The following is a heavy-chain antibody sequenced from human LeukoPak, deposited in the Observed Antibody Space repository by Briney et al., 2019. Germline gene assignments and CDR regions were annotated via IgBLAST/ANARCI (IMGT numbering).Heavy chain of an antibody. V-gene: IGHV3-21*01. J-gene: IGHJ4*02. D-gene: IGHD3-22*01. Sequence: GGSLRLSCAASGFTFSTYSMTWVRQAPGKGLEWVSSISSSGSFKYYTDSVRGRFTIYRDNAKNSLYLQMNSLGAEDTAVCYCARGQTGYYDSSGYYYVYWGQGTLVAVSS. CDR3: ARGQTGYYDSSGYYYVY. CDR1: GFTFSTYS. CDR2: ISSSGSFK.